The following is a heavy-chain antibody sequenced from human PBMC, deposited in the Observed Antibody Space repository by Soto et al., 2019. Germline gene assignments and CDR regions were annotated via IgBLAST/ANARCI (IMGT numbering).Heavy chain of an antibody. J-gene: IGHJ5*02. CDR2: INHSGST. Sequence: QVQLQQWGAGLLKPSETLSLTCAVYGGSFSGYYWSWIRQPPGKGLAWIGEINHSGSTNYNPSLKSRVTISVDTSKNQFSLKLSSVTAADTAVYYCARERVVLLWFGDGNWFDPWGQGTLVTVSS. CDR3: ARERVVLLWFGDGNWFDP. V-gene: IGHV4-34*01. CDR1: GGSFSGYY. D-gene: IGHD3-10*01.